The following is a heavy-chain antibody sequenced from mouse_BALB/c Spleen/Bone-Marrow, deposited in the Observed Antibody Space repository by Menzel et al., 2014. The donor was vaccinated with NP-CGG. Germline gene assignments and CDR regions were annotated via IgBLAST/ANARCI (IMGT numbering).Heavy chain of an antibody. V-gene: IGHV14-3*02. Sequence: EVQLQESGAELVKPGASVKLSRTASGFNIKDTYMHWVKQRPEQGLEWIGRIDPANGNTKYDPKFQGKATITADTSSNTAYLQLSSLTSEDTAVYYCARNGNYGARFAYWGQGTLVTVSA. CDR1: GFNIKDTY. J-gene: IGHJ3*01. D-gene: IGHD2-1*01. CDR3: ARNGNYGARFAY. CDR2: IDPANGNT.